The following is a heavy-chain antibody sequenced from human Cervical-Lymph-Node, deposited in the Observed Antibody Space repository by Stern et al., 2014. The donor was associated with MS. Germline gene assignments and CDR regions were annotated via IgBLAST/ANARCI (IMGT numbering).Heavy chain of an antibody. CDR3: ARGGIAAAGYFDY. V-gene: IGHV4-31*03. J-gene: IGHJ4*02. CDR2: IYYSGGT. Sequence: QLQLQESGPGLVKPSQTLSLTCTVSGGSISSGGYYWSWIRQQPGKGLEWIGDIYYSGGTSYNTSLTSRVTISVGTSKNQFSLKLSSVTAADTAVYYCARGGIAAAGYFDYWGQGTLVTVSS. CDR1: GGSISSGGYY. D-gene: IGHD6-13*01.